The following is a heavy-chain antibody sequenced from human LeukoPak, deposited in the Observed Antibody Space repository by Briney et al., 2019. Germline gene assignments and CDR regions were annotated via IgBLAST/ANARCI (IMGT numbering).Heavy chain of an antibody. D-gene: IGHD3-16*01. CDR2: INEDATTI. Sequence: QPGGSLRLSCAASGFAFSAYWMHWVRQAPGKGLEWVSRINEDATTITYADSVKGRFIISRDNSKKSLYLQMNNLRAEDTAVYYCVRDLILVWTPGDDFDFWGQGTLVIVSP. V-gene: IGHV3-74*01. CDR1: GFAFSAYW. CDR3: VRDLILVWTPGDDFDF. J-gene: IGHJ4*02.